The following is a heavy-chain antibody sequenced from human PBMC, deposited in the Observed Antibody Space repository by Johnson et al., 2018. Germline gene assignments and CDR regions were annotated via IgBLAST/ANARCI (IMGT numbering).Heavy chain of an antibody. V-gene: IGHV3-9*01. CDR3: AKGLYNWNYGDNYYMDV. J-gene: IGHJ6*03. CDR2: ISWNSGSI. CDR1: GFTFDDYA. D-gene: IGHD1-7*01. Sequence: VQLVQSGGGLVQPGRSLRLSCAASGFTFDDYAMHWVRQAPGKGLEWVSGISWNSGSIGYADYVKGRFTSSRDNAKNSLYLQMNSLRAEGTALYYCAKGLYNWNYGDNYYMDVWGKGTTVTVSS.